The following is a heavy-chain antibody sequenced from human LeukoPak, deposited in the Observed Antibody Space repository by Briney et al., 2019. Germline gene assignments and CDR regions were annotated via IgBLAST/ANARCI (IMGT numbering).Heavy chain of an antibody. J-gene: IGHJ4*02. CDR2: INHSGST. V-gene: IGHV4-34*01. Sequence: PSETLPLTCAVYGGSFSGYYWSWIRQPPGKGLEWIGEINHSGSTNYNPSLKSRVTISVDTSKNQFSLKLSSVTAADTAVYYCARSGIEEYYYGSGSYFGEFDYWGQGTLVTVSS. CDR1: GGSFSGYY. CDR3: ARSGIEEYYYGSGSYFGEFDY. D-gene: IGHD3-10*01.